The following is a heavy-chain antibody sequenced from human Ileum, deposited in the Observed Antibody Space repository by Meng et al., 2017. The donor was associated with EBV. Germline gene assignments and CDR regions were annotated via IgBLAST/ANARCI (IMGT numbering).Heavy chain of an antibody. D-gene: IGHD3-22*01. CDR3: ARNVPGTSAYYD. CDR1: GYSISSTHW. CDR2: IYYSGST. Sequence: QVPLPEPGHGLGQPPASLALTCAVSGYSISSTHWWGWIRQPPGKGLEWIGYIYYSGSTSYNPSLKSRVTMSVDTSKNQFSLNLNSVTAVDTAVYYCARNVPGTSAYYDWGQGTLVTVSS. V-gene: IGHV4-28*01. J-gene: IGHJ4*02.